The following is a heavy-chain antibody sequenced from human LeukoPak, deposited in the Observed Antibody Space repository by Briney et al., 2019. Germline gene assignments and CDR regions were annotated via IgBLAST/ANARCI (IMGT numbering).Heavy chain of an antibody. CDR3: ARDLIVPDAMTGSGSYSTDY. CDR2: IYYSGST. CDR1: DDSISSSSYY. Sequence: SETLSLTCTVSDDSISSSSYYWGWIRQPPGKGLEWIASIYYSGSTYYNPSLNNRGTISVDTSKSQFSLKLSSVTAADTAVYYCARDLIVPDAMTGSGSYSTDYWGQGTLVTVSS. J-gene: IGHJ4*02. D-gene: IGHD3-10*01. V-gene: IGHV4-39*07.